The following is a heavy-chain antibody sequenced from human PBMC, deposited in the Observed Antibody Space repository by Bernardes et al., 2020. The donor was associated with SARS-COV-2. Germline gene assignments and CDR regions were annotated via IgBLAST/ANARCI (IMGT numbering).Heavy chain of an antibody. V-gene: IGHV3-23*01. CDR2: ISGSGTGGAS. CDR1: GFPFSNYA. J-gene: IGHJ2*01. CDR3: AKAAGDYVNYWYFDL. D-gene: IGHD4-17*01. Sequence: GGSLRLSCAASGFPFSNYAMSWVRQAPGKGLEWVSTISGSGTGGASYYADSVKGRFTISRDNSKNTLYLQMSSLRAEDTAIYYCAKAAGDYVNYWYFDLWGRATLVTVSS.